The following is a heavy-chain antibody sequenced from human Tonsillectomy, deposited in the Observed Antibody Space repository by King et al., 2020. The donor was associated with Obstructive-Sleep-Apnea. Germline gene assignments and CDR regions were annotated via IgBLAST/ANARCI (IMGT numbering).Heavy chain of an antibody. V-gene: IGHV4-30-2*01. CDR3: ARGITMIVVGYWGYFDL. Sequence: QLQESGSGLVKPSQTLSLTCAVSGGSINSGGYSWSWIRQPPGKGLEWIGYIYHTGSTYYNPSLKSRVTISVDRSKNQFSLKLSSVTAADTAVYYCARGITMIVVGYWGYFDLWGRGTLVTVSS. J-gene: IGHJ2*01. D-gene: IGHD3-22*01. CDR2: IYHTGST. CDR1: GGSINSGGYS.